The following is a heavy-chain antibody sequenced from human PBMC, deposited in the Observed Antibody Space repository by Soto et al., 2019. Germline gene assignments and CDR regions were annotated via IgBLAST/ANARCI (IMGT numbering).Heavy chain of an antibody. V-gene: IGHV1-46*01. CDR2: ISPFGGAT. CDR3: AKGRGGETVANFGRDV. J-gene: IGHJ6*02. D-gene: IGHD3-16*01. Sequence: ASVKVSCKASGDSVSNDYLHWVRRAPGQGFEWLGLISPFGGATAYAQRFKGRVTVTMDKSSTSFYLGLSSLRSDDTAVYYCAKGRGGETVANFGRDVWGQGVTVTVSS. CDR1: GDSVSNDY.